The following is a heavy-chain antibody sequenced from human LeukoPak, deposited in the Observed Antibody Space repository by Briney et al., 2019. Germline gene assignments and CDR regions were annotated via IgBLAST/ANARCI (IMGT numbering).Heavy chain of an antibody. D-gene: IGHD3-10*01. CDR1: GGSFSGYY. CDR2: INHSGST. CDR3: ARARYYYGSGSYPY. Sequence: SETLSLTCAVYGGSFSGYYWSWIRQPPGKGLEWIGEINHSGSTNYNPSLKSRVTISVDTSKNQFSLKLSSATAADTAVYYCARARYYYGSGSYPYWGQGTLVTVSS. V-gene: IGHV4-34*01. J-gene: IGHJ4*02.